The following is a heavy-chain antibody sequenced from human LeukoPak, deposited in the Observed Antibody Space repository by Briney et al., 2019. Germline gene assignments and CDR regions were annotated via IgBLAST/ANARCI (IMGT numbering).Heavy chain of an antibody. Sequence: GGSLSLSCAASGFTFSNYWMCWVRQAPGKGLEWVANIKEDGSEKYYVDSVKGRFTISRDNARNSLYLQMNSLRAEDTAVYYCASGRQLGYWGQGTLVTVSS. V-gene: IGHV3-7*01. D-gene: IGHD6-13*01. CDR1: GFTFSNYW. CDR3: ASGRQLGY. CDR2: IKEDGSEK. J-gene: IGHJ4*02.